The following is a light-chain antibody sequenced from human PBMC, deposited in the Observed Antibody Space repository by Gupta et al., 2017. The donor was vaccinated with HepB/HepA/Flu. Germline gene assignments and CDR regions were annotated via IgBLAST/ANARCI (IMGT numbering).Light chain of an antibody. CDR2: RNN. CDR3: AKWDDSLSGYV. J-gene: IGLJ1*01. Sequence: QSVLTQPPSASGTPGQRVTISCSGSSSNIGSNYVYWYQQFPGTAPKLLIYRNNQRPSGVPDRFSGSKSGTSASLAIXGXRSDDEXDYYCAKWDDSLSGYVFGNGTNVTVL. V-gene: IGLV1-47*01. CDR1: SSNIGSNY.